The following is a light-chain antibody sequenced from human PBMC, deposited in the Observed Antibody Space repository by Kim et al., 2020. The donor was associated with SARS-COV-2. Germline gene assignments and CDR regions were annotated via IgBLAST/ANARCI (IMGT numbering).Light chain of an antibody. CDR1: QSVSNF. Sequence: EIVLTQSPATLSLSLGERAALSCRASQSVSNFLAWYQQKPGQAPRLLIYDASNRATGIPARFSGSGSGTDFTLTISSLEPEDFAVYYCQQRSNWPLTFGGGTKVDIK. CDR2: DAS. V-gene: IGKV3-11*01. J-gene: IGKJ4*01. CDR3: QQRSNWPLT.